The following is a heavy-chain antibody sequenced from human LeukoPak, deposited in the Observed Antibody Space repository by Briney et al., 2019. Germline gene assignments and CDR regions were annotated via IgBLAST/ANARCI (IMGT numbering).Heavy chain of an antibody. V-gene: IGHV1-8*01. Sequence: ASVKVSCEASGYTFTSYDINWVRQATGQGLEWMGWMNPNSGNTGYAQKFQGRVTMTRNTSISTAYMELSSLRSEDTAVYYCARGYRAYYDSSGYSDYWGQGTLVTVSS. CDR3: ARGYRAYYDSSGYSDY. CDR1: GYTFTSYD. D-gene: IGHD3-22*01. CDR2: MNPNSGNT. J-gene: IGHJ4*02.